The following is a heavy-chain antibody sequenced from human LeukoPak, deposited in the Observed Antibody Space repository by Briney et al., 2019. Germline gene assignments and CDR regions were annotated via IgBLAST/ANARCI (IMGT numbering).Heavy chain of an antibody. CDR1: GFTFSAYY. Sequence: GSLRLSCAASGFTFSAYYMSWIRQAPGKNLEWLSYITDDSGTTRYADSVKGRFTISRDNAQNSLFLQMNSLRAEDTAMYFGARGYITCDYWHQGTLVTVST. J-gene: IGHJ4*02. CDR2: ITDDSGTT. V-gene: IGHV3-11*04. D-gene: IGHD1-20*01. CDR3: ARGYITCDY.